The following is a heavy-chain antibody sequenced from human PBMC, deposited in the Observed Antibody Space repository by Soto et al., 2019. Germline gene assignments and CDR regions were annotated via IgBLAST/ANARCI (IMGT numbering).Heavy chain of an antibody. V-gene: IGHV3-30*18. J-gene: IGHJ6*02. D-gene: IGHD6-13*01. CDR1: GFTFRSYG. CDR3: AKDLDVAAAGFPGGIDV. Sequence: QVQLVESGGGVVQPGRSLRLYCAASGFTFRSYGMHWVRQAPGKGLEWGAVISYDGSNKYYTDSVKGRITISRDNSKNPLYLQMNSLRAEDTAVYYCAKDLDVAAAGFPGGIDVLGQGTNVTVSS. CDR2: ISYDGSNK.